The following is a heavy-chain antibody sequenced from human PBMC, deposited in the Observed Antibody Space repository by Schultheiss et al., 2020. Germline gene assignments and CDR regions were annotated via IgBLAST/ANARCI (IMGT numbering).Heavy chain of an antibody. CDR2: ISYDGSNK. CDR1: GFTFSSYA. J-gene: IGHJ5*02. D-gene: IGHD2-15*01. Sequence: GESLKISCAASGFTFSSYAMHWVRQAPGKGLEWVAVISYDGSNKYYADSGKGRFTISRDNSKKTLYLQMNSLRAEDTAVYYCARDVGVNWFDPWGQGTLVTVSS. V-gene: IGHV3-30-3*01. CDR3: ARDVGVNWFDP.